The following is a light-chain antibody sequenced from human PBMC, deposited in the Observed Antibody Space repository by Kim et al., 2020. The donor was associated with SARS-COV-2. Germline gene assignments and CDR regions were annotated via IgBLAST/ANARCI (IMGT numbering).Light chain of an antibody. J-gene: IGKJ2*01. CDR1: QAISTY. Sequence: SASVGDTVTITCRASQAISTYLAWYQQDPGKAPKLLIYEVSTLRSGVPSRFSGSRSGSVFTLTISSLQPEDFATYYCQQFHNYPYTSGQGTKLEI. CDR2: EVS. CDR3: QQFHNYPYT. V-gene: IGKV1-9*01.